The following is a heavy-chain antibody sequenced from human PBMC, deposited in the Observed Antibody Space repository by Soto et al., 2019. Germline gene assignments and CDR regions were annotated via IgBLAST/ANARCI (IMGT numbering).Heavy chain of an antibody. J-gene: IGHJ6*02. D-gene: IGHD3-3*01. Sequence: PGGSLRLPCAASGFTFRTYAMTWVRQAPGKGLEWVAIISSSGDGTYYVDSVKGRFTISRDNSRNTLNLQMNSLRAEDTAVYYCAKNGDFWSWGMDVWGQGTTVTVSS. CDR3: AKNGDFWSWGMDV. V-gene: IGHV3-23*01. CDR1: GFTFRTYA. CDR2: ISSSGDGT.